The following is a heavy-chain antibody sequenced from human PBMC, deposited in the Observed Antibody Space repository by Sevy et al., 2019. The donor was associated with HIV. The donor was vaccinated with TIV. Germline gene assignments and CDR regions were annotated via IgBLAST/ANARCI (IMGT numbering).Heavy chain of an antibody. D-gene: IGHD3-3*01. CDR1: GFTFSDYY. Sequence: GGSLRLSCAASGFTFSDYYMSWIRQAPGKGLEWVSYISSSSTYTNYAHSVKGRFTISRDNAKNSLYLQMNSLRAEDTALYYCARGAGGITIFGVVTTPPTYWGQGTLVTVSS. CDR3: ARGAGGITIFGVVTTPPTY. CDR2: ISSSSTYT. J-gene: IGHJ4*02. V-gene: IGHV3-11*06.